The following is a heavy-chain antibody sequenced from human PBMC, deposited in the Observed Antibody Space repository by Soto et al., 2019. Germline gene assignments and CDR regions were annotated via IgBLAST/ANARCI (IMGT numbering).Heavy chain of an antibody. CDR2: IKQDVSEK. D-gene: IGHD3-16*01. V-gene: IGHV3-7*03. Sequence: GGSLRLSCAASAFTFSSYWMSWVRQAPGKGLEWVANIKQDVSEKYYVDSVKGRFTISRDNAKNSLYLQMNSLRAEDTAVYYCARDLFEAARRGEYAFDIWGQGTMVT. CDR3: ARDLFEAARRGEYAFDI. CDR1: AFTFSSYW. J-gene: IGHJ3*02.